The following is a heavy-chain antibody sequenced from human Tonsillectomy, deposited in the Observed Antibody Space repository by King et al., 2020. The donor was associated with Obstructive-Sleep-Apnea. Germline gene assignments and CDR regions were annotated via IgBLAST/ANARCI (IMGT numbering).Heavy chain of an antibody. CDR2: IYYSGST. CDR1: GGSISSYY. J-gene: IGHJ4*02. Sequence: QLQESGPGLVKPSETLSLTCTVSGGSISSYYWSWIRQAPGEGLEWIGYIYYSGSTNYNPSLKSRVTISVDTSKNQFSLKLSSVTAADTAVYYCARRESYGSGSYYIYWGQGTLVTVSS. V-gene: IGHV4-59*08. CDR3: ARRESYGSGSYYIY. D-gene: IGHD3-10*01.